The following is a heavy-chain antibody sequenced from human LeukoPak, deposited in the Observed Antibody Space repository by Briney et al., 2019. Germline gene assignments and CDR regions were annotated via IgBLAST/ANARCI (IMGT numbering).Heavy chain of an antibody. CDR1: GFTFSSYY. Sequence: PGGSLRLSCAASGFTFSSYYMNWVRQAPGKGLEWVSYISNSSSTIYYADSVKGRFTISRDNAKNSLYLQMNSLRAEDTAVYYCTNYGVYTGYYFMDVWGKGTTVTVSS. D-gene: IGHD4-17*01. CDR3: TNYGVYTGYYFMDV. CDR2: ISNSSSTI. J-gene: IGHJ6*03. V-gene: IGHV3-48*01.